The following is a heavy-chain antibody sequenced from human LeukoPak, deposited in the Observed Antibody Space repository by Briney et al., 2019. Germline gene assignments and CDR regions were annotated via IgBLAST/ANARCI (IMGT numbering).Heavy chain of an antibody. J-gene: IGHJ3*02. Sequence: GGSLRLSCAASGFTFSSYSMNWVRQAPGKGLEWVSSISSSSSYIYYADSVKGRFTISRDNAKNSLYLQMNSLRAEDTAVYYCASMPTPWLRSPADAFDIWGQGTMVTVSS. CDR3: ASMPTPWLRSPADAFDI. D-gene: IGHD5-12*01. V-gene: IGHV3-21*01. CDR1: GFTFSSYS. CDR2: ISSSSSYI.